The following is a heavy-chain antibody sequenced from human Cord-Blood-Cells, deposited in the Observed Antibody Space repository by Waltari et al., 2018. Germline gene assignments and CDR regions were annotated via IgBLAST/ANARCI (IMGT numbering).Heavy chain of an antibody. CDR2: IKQDGSEK. J-gene: IGHJ4*02. D-gene: IGHD2-21*01. Sequence: EVQLVESGGGLVQPGGSLRLSCAASGFPFSSSWMSWVRQAPGKGLEWVANIKQDGSEKYYVDSVKGRFTISRDNAKNSLYLQMNSLRAEDTAVYYCARDPLGWGSDYWGQGTLVTVSS. CDR1: GFPFSSSW. V-gene: IGHV3-7*01. CDR3: ARDPLGWGSDY.